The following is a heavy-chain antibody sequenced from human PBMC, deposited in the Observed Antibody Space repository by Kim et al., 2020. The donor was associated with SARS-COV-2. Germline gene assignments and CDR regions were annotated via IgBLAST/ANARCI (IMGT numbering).Heavy chain of an antibody. D-gene: IGHD3-10*01. Sequence: NPSLKSGFNQTVDTSNNQYALKLSSVTAADTAVYYCARLRFGESDAFDIWGQGTMVTVSS. J-gene: IGHJ3*02. CDR3: ARLRFGESDAFDI. V-gene: IGHV4-59*08.